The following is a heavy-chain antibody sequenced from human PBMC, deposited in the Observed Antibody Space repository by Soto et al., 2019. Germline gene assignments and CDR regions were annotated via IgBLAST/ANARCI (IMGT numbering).Heavy chain of an antibody. V-gene: IGHV1-2*04. CDR1: GYTFTGYY. D-gene: IGHD6-6*01. J-gene: IGHJ6*02. CDR3: ARAISYSRSPMDV. Sequence: ASVKVSCKASGYTFTGYYMHWVRQAPGQGLEWMGWINPNSGGTNYAQKFQGWVTMTRDTSISTAYMELSRLRSDDTAVYYCARAISYSRSPMDVWGQGTTVTVSS. CDR2: INPNSGGT.